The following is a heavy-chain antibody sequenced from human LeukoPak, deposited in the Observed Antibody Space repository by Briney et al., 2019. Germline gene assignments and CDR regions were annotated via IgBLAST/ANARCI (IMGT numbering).Heavy chain of an antibody. D-gene: IGHD2-8*01. CDR3: VRDDETDPNLLDY. Sequence: PGGSLRLSCAASGFNFGGYGMHWVRQAPGKGLEWLAVICSDGSCPWYGDSVKGRFTISRDNSKNTLCLEINSLRAEDTAMYYCVRDDETDPNLLDYWGQGTLVTVSS. V-gene: IGHV3-33*01. CDR2: ICSDGSCP. CDR1: GFNFGGYG. J-gene: IGHJ4*02.